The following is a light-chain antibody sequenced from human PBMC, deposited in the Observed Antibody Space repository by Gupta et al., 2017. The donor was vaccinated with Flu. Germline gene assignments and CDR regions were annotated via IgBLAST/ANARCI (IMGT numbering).Light chain of an antibody. J-gene: IGKJ1*01. Sequence: DIQMTQSPSTLSASVGDRVTITCRASQSISSSLAWYQQKPGKAPKLLIYKASRLESGVPSRFSGSGYVTEFTLTSSRRQSDDFANYYCQQDNSFWTFGQGTKVEIK. CDR1: QSISSS. CDR3: QQDNSFWT. CDR2: KAS. V-gene: IGKV1-5*03.